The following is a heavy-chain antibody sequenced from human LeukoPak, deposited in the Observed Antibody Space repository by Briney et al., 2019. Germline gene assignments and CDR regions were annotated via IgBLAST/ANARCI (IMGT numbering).Heavy chain of an antibody. Sequence: GESLRISCKGSGYSFTSYWISWVRQLPGKGLEWMGRIDPSDSYTNYSPSFQGHVTISADKSISTAYLQWSSLKASDTAMYYCARRQYDSYNWFDPWGQGTLVTVSS. J-gene: IGHJ5*02. CDR3: ARRQYDSYNWFDP. D-gene: IGHD3-22*01. CDR2: IDPSDSYT. CDR1: GYSFTSYW. V-gene: IGHV5-10-1*01.